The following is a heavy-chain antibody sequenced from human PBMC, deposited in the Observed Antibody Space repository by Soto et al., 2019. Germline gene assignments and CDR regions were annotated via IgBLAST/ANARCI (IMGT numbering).Heavy chain of an antibody. J-gene: IGHJ6*02. CDR2: ISYDGSNK. CDR1: GFTFSSYG. D-gene: IGHD6-13*01. Sequence: PGGSLRLSCAASGFTFSSYGMQWVRQAPGKGLEWVAVISYDGSNKYYADSVKGRFTISRDNSKNTLYLQMNSLRAEDTAVYYCAKDLKYSSSWYDYYYGMDVWGQGTTVTVSS. CDR3: AKDLKYSSSWYDYYYGMDV. V-gene: IGHV3-30*18.